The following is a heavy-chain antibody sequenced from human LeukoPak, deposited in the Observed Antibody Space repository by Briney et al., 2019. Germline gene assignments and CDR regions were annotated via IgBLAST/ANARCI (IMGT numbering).Heavy chain of an antibody. D-gene: IGHD2-15*01. CDR2: IYYSGST. CDR3: ARLMVVAATIDY. J-gene: IGHJ4*02. V-gene: IGHV4-39*01. Sequence: PSETLSLTCTVSGGSISSSSYYWGWIRQPPGKGLEWIGSIYYSGSTYYNPSLKSRVTISVDTPKNQFSLKLSSVTAADTAVYYCARLMVVAATIDYWGQGTLVTVSS. CDR1: GGSISSSSYY.